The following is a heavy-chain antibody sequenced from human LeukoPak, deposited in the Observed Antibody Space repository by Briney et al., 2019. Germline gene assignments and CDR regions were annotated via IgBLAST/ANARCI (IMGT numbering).Heavy chain of an antibody. D-gene: IGHD3-10*01. CDR3: AQDTQGFGGDDFLY. J-gene: IGHJ4*01. Sequence: GGSLRLSCAASGFTLRNYALHWVRQAPGKGREWVGFIRHNGEEFHAESVPGRFTISRDNTKHTPYLQLNNLRDDDTAGSFFAQDTQGFGGDDFLYWGHGTLVTVSS. CDR1: GFTLRNYA. CDR2: IRHNGEE. V-gene: IGHV3-30*02.